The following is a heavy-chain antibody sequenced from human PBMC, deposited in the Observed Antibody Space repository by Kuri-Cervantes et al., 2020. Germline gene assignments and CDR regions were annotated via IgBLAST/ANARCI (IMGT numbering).Heavy chain of an antibody. CDR2: IGTAGDT. CDR3: ARITYGSGSALNYWYFDL. V-gene: IGHV3-13*01. CDR1: GFTFSSYD. D-gene: IGHD3-10*01. Sequence: ETLSLTCAASGFTFSSYDMHWVRQATGKGLEWVSAIGTAGDTYYPGSVKGRFTISRENAKNSLYLQMNSLRAGDTAVYYCARITYGSGSALNYWYFDLWGRGTLVTVSS. J-gene: IGHJ2*01.